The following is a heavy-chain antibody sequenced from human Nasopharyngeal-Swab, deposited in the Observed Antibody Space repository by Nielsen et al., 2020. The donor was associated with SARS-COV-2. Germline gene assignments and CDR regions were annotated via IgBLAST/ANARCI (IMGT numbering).Heavy chain of an antibody. V-gene: IGHV1-24*01. CDR3: ATDDGSGWNYFDY. J-gene: IGHJ4*02. CDR2: FDPEDGET. Sequence: ASAKVSCRVSGYTLTELSMHWVRQAPGKGLEWMGGFDPEDGETIYAQKFQGRVTMTEDTSTDTAYMELSSLRSEDTAVYYCATDDGSGWNYFDYWGQGTLVTVSS. D-gene: IGHD6-19*01. CDR1: GYTLTELS.